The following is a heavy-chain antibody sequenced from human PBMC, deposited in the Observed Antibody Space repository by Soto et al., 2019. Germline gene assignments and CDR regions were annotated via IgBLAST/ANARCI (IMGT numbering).Heavy chain of an antibody. CDR3: ARNGTTGLGAFDI. D-gene: IGHD1-7*01. V-gene: IGHV6-1*01. CDR1: GDSVSSNSAA. J-gene: IGHJ3*02. Sequence: SQTLSLTCAISGDSVSSNSAAGNLITQSPSRGLEWLGRTYYRSKWYNDYAVSVKSRITINPDTSKNQFSLQLNSVTPEDTAVYYCARNGTTGLGAFDIGGQGTMVTVS. CDR2: TYYRSKWYN.